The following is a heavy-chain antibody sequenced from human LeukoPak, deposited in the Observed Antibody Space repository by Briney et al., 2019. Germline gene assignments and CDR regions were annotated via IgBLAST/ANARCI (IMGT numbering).Heavy chain of an antibody. CDR2: IYYSGNT. CDR3: ARRVFDFWSGYYTGDEYYFDY. D-gene: IGHD3-3*01. CDR1: GDSISTSNSY. J-gene: IGHJ4*02. Sequence: SETLSLTCTVSGDSISTSNSYWGWIRQPPGKGLEWIGSIYYSGNTYYNASLKSRVTISVDTSKNQFSLKLSSVTAADTAVYYCARRVFDFWSGYYTGDEYYFDYWGQGTLVTVSS. V-gene: IGHV4-39*07.